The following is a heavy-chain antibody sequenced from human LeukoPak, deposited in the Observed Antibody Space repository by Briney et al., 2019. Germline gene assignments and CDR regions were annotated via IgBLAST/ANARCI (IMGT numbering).Heavy chain of an antibody. CDR1: GGSISSSSYY. CDR3: ARRVMVVAGTGNLFDP. CDR2: IYYSGST. J-gene: IGHJ5*02. V-gene: IGHV4-39*01. D-gene: IGHD2-15*01. Sequence: SETLSLTCTVSGGSISSSSYYWGWIRQPPGKGLEWIGSIYYSGSTYYNPSLKSRVTISVDTSKNQFSLKLSSVTAADTAVYYCARRVMVVAGTGNLFDPWGQGTLVTVSS.